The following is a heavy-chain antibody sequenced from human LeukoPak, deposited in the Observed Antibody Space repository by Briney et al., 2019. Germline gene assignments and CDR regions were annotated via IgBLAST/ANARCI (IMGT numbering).Heavy chain of an antibody. CDR1: GFTFSDHY. Sequence: PGGALRLSCAASGFTFSDHYMDWVRQAPGRGREWVGLIRNRGNGYTPVYAASVSARFTISRDNPKNSVYLQMDSLKTEDTAEYYCADIWSAGTDHWGQGTLVTVSS. J-gene: IGHJ4*02. CDR3: ADIWSAGTDH. D-gene: IGHD3-3*01. V-gene: IGHV3-72*01. CDR2: IRNRGNGYTP.